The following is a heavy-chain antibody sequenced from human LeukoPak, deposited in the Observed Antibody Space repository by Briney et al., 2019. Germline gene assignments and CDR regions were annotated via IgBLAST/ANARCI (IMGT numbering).Heavy chain of an antibody. D-gene: IGHD2-21*02. V-gene: IGHV3-48*03. CDR3: ARDKCQVVTAIRYMDV. J-gene: IGHJ6*04. CDR2: INNDGNTV. CDR1: GFTFSSYE. Sequence: PGGSLRLSCAASGFTFSSYEMNWVRQAPGKGLEWVSYINNDGNTVYYADSVKGRFTTFRDNAKNSLYIQMNSLRAEDTAVYYCARDKCQVVTAIRYMDVWGKGTTVTVSS.